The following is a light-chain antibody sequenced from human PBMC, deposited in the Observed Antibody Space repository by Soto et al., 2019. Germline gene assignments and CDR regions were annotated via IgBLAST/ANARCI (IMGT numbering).Light chain of an antibody. J-gene: IGKJ2*01. CDR3: QQRSHWPT. Sequence: EIVLTQSPANLSLSPGERATLSCRASQSVSSYLAWYQQKPGQTPRLFIYDASNRATGIPARFSGSGSGTDFTLTISSLEPEDFAVYYCQQRSHWPTFGQGTKLEI. V-gene: IGKV3-11*01. CDR2: DAS. CDR1: QSVSSY.